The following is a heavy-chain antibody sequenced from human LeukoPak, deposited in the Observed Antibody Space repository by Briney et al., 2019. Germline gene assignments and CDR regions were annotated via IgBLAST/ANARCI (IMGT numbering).Heavy chain of an antibody. CDR3: ARDLYSRSWYCVSPGGY. Sequence: PGGSLRLSCAASGFTVSSDCMSWVRQPPGKGLEWVSVIYSGGDTYFADSVKGRFTISRDSSKNTLFLQMNSLRAEDTAVYYCARDLYSRSWYCVSPGGYWGQGTLVTVSS. D-gene: IGHD6-13*01. CDR2: IYSGGDT. CDR1: GFTVSSDC. J-gene: IGHJ4*02. V-gene: IGHV3-66*01.